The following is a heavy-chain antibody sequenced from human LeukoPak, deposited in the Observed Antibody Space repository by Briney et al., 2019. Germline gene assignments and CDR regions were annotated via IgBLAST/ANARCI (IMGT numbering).Heavy chain of an antibody. Sequence: GASVKVSCKASGYTFTAYYMHWVRQAPGQGLEWVGWINPNSGGTNHAQKFQGRVTMTRDTSISTAYMELSRLTSDDTAVYYCARGKGGLSIGYTPGDYWGQGTLVTVSS. CDR3: ARGKGGLSIGYTPGDY. V-gene: IGHV1-2*02. CDR1: GYTFTAYY. D-gene: IGHD3-22*01. CDR2: INPNSGGT. J-gene: IGHJ4*02.